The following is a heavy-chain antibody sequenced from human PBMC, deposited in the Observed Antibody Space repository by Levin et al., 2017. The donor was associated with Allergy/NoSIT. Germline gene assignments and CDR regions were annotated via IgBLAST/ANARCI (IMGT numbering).Heavy chain of an antibody. Sequence: GESLKISCAASGFTFSSYEMNWVRQAPGKGLEWVSYISSSGSTIYYADSVKGRFTISRDNAKNSLYLQMNSLRAEDTAVYYCARLTTTVTTDAFDIWGQGTMVTVSS. CDR2: ISSSGSTI. CDR1: GFTFSSYE. D-gene: IGHD4-17*01. J-gene: IGHJ3*02. V-gene: IGHV3-48*03. CDR3: ARLTTTVTTDAFDI.